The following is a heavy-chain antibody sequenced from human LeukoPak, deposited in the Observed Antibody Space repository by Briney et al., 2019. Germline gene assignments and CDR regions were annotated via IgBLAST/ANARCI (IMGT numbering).Heavy chain of an antibody. Sequence: GGSLRLSCAASGFTFSSYAMSWVRQAPGKGVEWVSGISGSGGSTYYADSVKGRFTISRDNSKNTLFLQLDSLRAEDTAVYYCAKDRDTSIYYYYYMDVWGKGTTVTVSS. CDR1: GFTFSSYA. V-gene: IGHV3-23*01. CDR2: ISGSGGST. D-gene: IGHD5-18*01. J-gene: IGHJ6*03. CDR3: AKDRDTSIYYYYYMDV.